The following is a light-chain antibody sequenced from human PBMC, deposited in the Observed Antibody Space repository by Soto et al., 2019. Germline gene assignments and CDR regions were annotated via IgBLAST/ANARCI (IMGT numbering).Light chain of an antibody. J-gene: IGKJ3*01. Sequence: EIVMTQAPATLSVSPGERATLSCRASQSVSSNLAWYQQKPGQAPRLLIYGASTRATGIPARFSGSGSGTESTLTISSLQSEDFAVYYCQQYNNWPRAFGPGT. CDR1: QSVSSN. CDR3: QQYNNWPRA. CDR2: GAS. V-gene: IGKV3-15*01.